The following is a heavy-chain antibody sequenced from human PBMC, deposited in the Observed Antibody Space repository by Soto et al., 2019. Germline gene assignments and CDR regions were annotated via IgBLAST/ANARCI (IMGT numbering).Heavy chain of an antibody. V-gene: IGHV4-59*01. CDR3: ARCHGITGTTQGNWFDP. D-gene: IGHD1-7*01. CDR1: GGSISSYY. J-gene: IGHJ5*02. CDR2: IYYGGST. Sequence: SETLSLTCTVSGGSISSYYWSWIRQPPGKGLEWIGYIYYGGSTNYNPSLKSRVTISVDTSKNQFSLKLSSVTAADTAVYYCARCHGITGTTQGNWFDPWGQGTLVTVSS.